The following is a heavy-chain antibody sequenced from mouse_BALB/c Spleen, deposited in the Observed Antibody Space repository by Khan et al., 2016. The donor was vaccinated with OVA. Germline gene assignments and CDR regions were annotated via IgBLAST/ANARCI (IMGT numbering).Heavy chain of an antibody. Sequence: VQLQQSGAELVKPAASLKLSCTASGYNIKDIYIHWVKQRPEKGLERIRRTDPANGNTKYDPKFQGKATITADTSSNTAYLQLRSLTSEDTAVYYCRISTINAWGQGTTLTVSS. CDR3: RISTINA. CDR2: TDPANGNT. CDR1: GYNIKDIY. V-gene: IGHV14-3*02. J-gene: IGHJ2*01.